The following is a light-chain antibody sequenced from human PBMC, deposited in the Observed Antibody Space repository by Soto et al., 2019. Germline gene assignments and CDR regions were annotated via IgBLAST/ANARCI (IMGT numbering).Light chain of an antibody. CDR3: AAWDGSLNGGV. Sequence: QSVLTQPPSASGAPGQRVTISCSGSSSNIGTNTVNWYQQLPGTAPKLLIYRNNQRPSGVPDRFSGSKSGTSASLAISGLQSEDEADYYCAAWDGSLNGGVFGGGTKLTVL. CDR1: SSNIGTNT. V-gene: IGLV1-44*01. J-gene: IGLJ3*02. CDR2: RNN.